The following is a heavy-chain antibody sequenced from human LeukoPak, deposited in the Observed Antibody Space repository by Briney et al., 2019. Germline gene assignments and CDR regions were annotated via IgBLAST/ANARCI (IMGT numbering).Heavy chain of an antibody. D-gene: IGHD1/OR15-1a*01. J-gene: IGHJ6*02. Sequence: SGGSLRLSCAASGFTFSSYAMSWVRQAPGKGLEWVAGISGSGDRTYHADSVKGRFTISRDNSKNTLSLQMNSLRAEDTAVYYCARTPYYYGMDVWGRGTTVTVSS. V-gene: IGHV3-23*01. CDR2: ISGSGDRT. CDR1: GFTFSSYA. CDR3: ARTPYYYGMDV.